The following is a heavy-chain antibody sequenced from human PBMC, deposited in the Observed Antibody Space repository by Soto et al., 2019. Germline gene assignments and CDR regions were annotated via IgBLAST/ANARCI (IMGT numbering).Heavy chain of an antibody. Sequence: GGSLRLSCAVSGFNVRSYWMSWVRQAPGKGLEWVASIEEDGSEIYYLQSVRGRLAISRDSAGNALQLAMNYLSAEDTATYFFPRAIGFDCVNCGKGHLVIVSS. CDR2: IEEDGSEI. V-gene: IGHV3-7*01. CDR1: GFNVRSYW. J-gene: IGHJ4*02. D-gene: IGHD2-21*01. CDR3: PRAIGFDCVN.